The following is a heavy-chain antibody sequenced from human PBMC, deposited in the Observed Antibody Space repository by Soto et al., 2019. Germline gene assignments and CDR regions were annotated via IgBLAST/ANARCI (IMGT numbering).Heavy chain of an antibody. Sequence: PGGSLRLSCAASGFTFSSYWMSWVRQAPGKGLEWVANIKQDGSEKYYVDSVKGRFTISRDNAKNSLYLQMNSLRAEDTAVYYCARDLGLRNYDFWSGRTERCRFDPWGQGTLVTVSS. V-gene: IGHV3-7*03. CDR1: GFTFSSYW. CDR3: ARDLGLRNYDFWSGRTERCRFDP. CDR2: IKQDGSEK. J-gene: IGHJ5*02. D-gene: IGHD3-3*01.